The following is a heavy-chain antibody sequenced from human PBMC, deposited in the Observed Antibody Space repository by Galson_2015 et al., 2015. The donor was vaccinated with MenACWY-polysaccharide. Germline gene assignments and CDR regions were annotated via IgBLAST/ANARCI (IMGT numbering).Heavy chain of an antibody. D-gene: IGHD3-16*01. CDR1: GDSITSGGYF. V-gene: IGHV4-31*03. CDR2: ISYDEGT. J-gene: IGHJ5*02. Sequence: TLSLTCTVSGDSITSGGYFWSWIRQHPGKGLEWIASISYDEGTYYNPSLKSRVTITVDTPNNQFSLKLSSVTAADTAVYYCARGGRAVSNRNWFDPWGQGTLVTVSS. CDR3: ARGGRAVSNRNWFDP.